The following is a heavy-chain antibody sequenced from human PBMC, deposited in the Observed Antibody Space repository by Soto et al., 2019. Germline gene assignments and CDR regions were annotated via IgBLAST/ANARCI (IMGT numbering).Heavy chain of an antibody. CDR2: IHYSGSI. J-gene: IGHJ6*02. Sequence: QVQLQESGPGLVRPSQTLSLTCTVSGGSISTDHYHWTWIRQTPGKGLEWIGDIHYSGSIQSNPSLQSRVSMSVDTSKNLFSLKLSSVTAADTAVYFCAREDDGGDRDYYGLDVWGQGTTVTVSS. V-gene: IGHV4-30-4*01. CDR1: GGSISTDHYH. CDR3: AREDDGGDRDYYGLDV. D-gene: IGHD2-21*02.